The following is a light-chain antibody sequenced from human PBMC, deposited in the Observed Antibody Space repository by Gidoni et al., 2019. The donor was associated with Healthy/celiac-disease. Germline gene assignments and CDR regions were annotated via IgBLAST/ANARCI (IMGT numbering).Light chain of an antibody. CDR1: QGISSY. CDR2: AAS. Sequence: DIQLTQSPSFLSASVGDRVTITCRASQGISSYLAWYQLKPGKAPKLLIYAASTLQSGVPSRFSGSGSGTEFTLTISSLQPEDFATYYCQQLNSYPPTFGQGTKLEFK. J-gene: IGKJ2*01. CDR3: QQLNSYPPT. V-gene: IGKV1-9*01.